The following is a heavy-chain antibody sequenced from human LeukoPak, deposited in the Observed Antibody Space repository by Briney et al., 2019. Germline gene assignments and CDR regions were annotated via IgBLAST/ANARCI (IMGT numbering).Heavy chain of an antibody. CDR2: IYGGGST. Sequence: GGSLRLSCAASGFTVSSNYMSWVRQAPGKGLEWVSVIYGGGSTYYADSVKGRSIISRDNSKNTLYLQMNGLRAEDTAVYYCAKTHLGYCGGGSCQVDYWGQGILVTVSS. J-gene: IGHJ4*02. D-gene: IGHD2-15*01. CDR3: AKTHLGYCGGGSCQVDY. V-gene: IGHV3-53*01. CDR1: GFTVSSNY.